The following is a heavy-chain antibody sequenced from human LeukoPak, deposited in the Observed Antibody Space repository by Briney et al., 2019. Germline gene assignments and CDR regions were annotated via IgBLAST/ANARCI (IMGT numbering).Heavy chain of an antibody. Sequence: SETLSLTCAVYGGSFSVYYWGWIRQPPGKGLEWIGSIYHSGSTYYNPSLKSRVTISLDTSKNQFSLKLSSVTAADTAVYYCARVSMSRYSSSWFDPWGQGTLVTVSS. V-gene: IGHV4-34*01. CDR2: IYHSGST. D-gene: IGHD6-13*01. CDR3: ARVSMSRYSSSWFDP. J-gene: IGHJ5*02. CDR1: GGSFSVYY.